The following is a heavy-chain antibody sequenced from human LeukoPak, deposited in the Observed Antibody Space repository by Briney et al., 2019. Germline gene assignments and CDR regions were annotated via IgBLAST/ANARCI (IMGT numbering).Heavy chain of an antibody. D-gene: IGHD1-26*01. CDR1: GGSISSYY. J-gene: IGHJ4*02. CDR3: ARDSLDGSPDY. Sequence: SETPSLTCTVSGGSISSYYWSWIRQPPGKGLEWIGYIYYSGSTKCNPSLKSRVTISVDTSKNQFSLKLSSVTAADTAVYYCARDSLDGSPDYWGQGTLVTVSS. V-gene: IGHV4-59*01. CDR2: IYYSGST.